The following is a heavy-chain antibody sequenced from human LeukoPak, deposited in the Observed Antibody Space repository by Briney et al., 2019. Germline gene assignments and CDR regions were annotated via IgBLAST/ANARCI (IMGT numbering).Heavy chain of an antibody. J-gene: IGHJ3*02. D-gene: IGHD2-2*02. CDR1: AFTFSTYG. V-gene: IGHV3-30*03. Sequence: HPGRSLRLSCAASAFTFSTYGMHWVRQAPGKGLEWVAVILYDGNNKYYADSVSGRFTISRDNSKNTLYLQMNSLRAEDTAVYYCAREYCSSTSCYKGSLDAFDIWGQGTMVTVSS. CDR3: AREYCSSTSCYKGSLDAFDI. CDR2: ILYDGNNK.